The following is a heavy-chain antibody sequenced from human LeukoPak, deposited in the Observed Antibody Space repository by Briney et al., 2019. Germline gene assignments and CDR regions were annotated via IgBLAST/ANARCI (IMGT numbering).Heavy chain of an antibody. D-gene: IGHD6-13*01. CDR1: GFTFSSYA. CDR2: ISGSGGST. V-gene: IGHV3-23*01. CDR3: AAHPHSSSWSRGTPLDY. J-gene: IGHJ4*02. Sequence: GGSLRLSCAASGFTFSSYAMSWVRQAPGKGLEWVSAISGSGGSTYYADSVKGRFTISRDNSKNTLYLQMNSLRAEDTAVYYCAAHPHSSSWSRGTPLDYWGQGTLVTVSS.